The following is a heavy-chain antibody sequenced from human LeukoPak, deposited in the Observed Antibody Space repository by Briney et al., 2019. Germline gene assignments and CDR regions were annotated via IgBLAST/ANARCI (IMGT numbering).Heavy chain of an antibody. CDR1: SGSISSGDYY. Sequence: SETLSLTCTVSSGSISSGDYYWSWIRQPPGKGLEWIGEINHSGSTNYNPSLKSRVTISVDTSKNQFSLKLSSVTAADTAVYYCARGRRAAAGIKGGYYFDYWGQGTLVTVSS. V-gene: IGHV4-39*07. J-gene: IGHJ4*02. D-gene: IGHD6-13*01. CDR3: ARGRRAAAGIKGGYYFDY. CDR2: INHSGST.